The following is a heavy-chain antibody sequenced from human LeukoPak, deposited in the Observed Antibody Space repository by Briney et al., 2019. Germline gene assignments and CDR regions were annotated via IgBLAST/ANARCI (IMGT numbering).Heavy chain of an antibody. D-gene: IGHD2-21*02. CDR2: INLNNGAT. CDR1: GFTFTAHY. CDR3: ARDGDSTAPDFDF. V-gene: IGHV1-2*02. J-gene: IGHJ4*02. Sequence: GASVKVSCKASGFTFTAHYLYWVRQAPGQGLECVGFINLNNGATGYAQNFQGRVTMTRDTSISTAFMELSSLRSDDTAVSYCARDGDSTAPDFDFWGQGALVSVSS.